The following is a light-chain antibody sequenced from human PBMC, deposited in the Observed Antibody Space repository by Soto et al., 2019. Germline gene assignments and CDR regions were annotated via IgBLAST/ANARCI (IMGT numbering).Light chain of an antibody. CDR2: DAS. CDR3: QEYDSSSPYT. Sequence: DIQMTQSPSTLSASVGDRVTITCRASKSISRWLAWYQLKPVKAPKLLIYDASSLESVVPSRFSGSGSGTEFTLTITSLQPDDFATYYCQEYDSSSPYTFGQGTKLEIK. J-gene: IGKJ2*01. V-gene: IGKV1-5*01. CDR1: KSISRW.